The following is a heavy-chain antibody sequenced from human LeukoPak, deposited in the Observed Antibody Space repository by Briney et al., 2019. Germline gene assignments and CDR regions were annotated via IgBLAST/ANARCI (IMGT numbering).Heavy chain of an antibody. CDR1: GYTFTSYG. CDR3: ARDSRTYSSSWYYFGY. J-gene: IGHJ4*02. V-gene: IGHV1-18*01. Sequence: ASVKVSCKASGYTFTSYGISWVRPAPGQGFEWMGWISAYNGNTNYAQKLQGRVTMTTDTSTSTAYMELRSLRSDDTAVYYCARDSRTYSSSWYYFGYWGQGTLVTVSS. CDR2: ISAYNGNT. D-gene: IGHD6-13*01.